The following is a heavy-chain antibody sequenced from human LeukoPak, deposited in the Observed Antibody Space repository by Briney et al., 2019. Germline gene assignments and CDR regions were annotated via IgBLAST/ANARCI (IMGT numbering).Heavy chain of an antibody. CDR2: INPSGGST. J-gene: IGHJ6*02. V-gene: IGHV1-46*01. CDR1: GYTFTSYD. CDR3: ARDLVVVVVTPSYGMDV. Sequence: ASVKVSCKASGYTFTSYDINWVRQATGQGLEWMGIINPSGGSTSYAQKFQGRVTMTRDTSTSTVYMELSSLRSEDTAVYYCARDLVVVVVTPSYGMDVWGQGTTVTVSS. D-gene: IGHD2-15*01.